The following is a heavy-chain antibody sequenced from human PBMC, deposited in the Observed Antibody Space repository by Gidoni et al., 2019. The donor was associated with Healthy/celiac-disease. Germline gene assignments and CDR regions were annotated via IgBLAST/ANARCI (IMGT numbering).Heavy chain of an antibody. CDR1: GFTFSGYG. CDR2: IWYDGSNK. CDR3: AREKLAQTIGRYYYGMDV. D-gene: IGHD1-1*01. V-gene: IGHV3-33*01. Sequence: QVQLVASGGGVVQPGRSLRLSCAASGFTFSGYGMHWVRQAPGKGLEWVAVIWYDGSNKYYADSVKGRVTISRDNSKNTLYLQMNSLRAEDTAVYYCAREKLAQTIGRYYYGMDVWGQGTTVTVSS. J-gene: IGHJ6*02.